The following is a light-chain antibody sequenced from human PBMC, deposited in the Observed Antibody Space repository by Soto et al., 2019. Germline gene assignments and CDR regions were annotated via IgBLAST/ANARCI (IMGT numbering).Light chain of an antibody. Sequence: VLTQSPGTLSLSPGERATLSCRASQSVSNNYFAWYQQKPGQAPRLLIFGSSDRATGIPDRFSGSGTGTDFTLTISRLEPKDFAVYYCQQYGSSPPYTFGQGTKLEIK. J-gene: IGKJ2*01. V-gene: IGKV3-20*01. CDR1: QSVSNNY. CDR2: GSS. CDR3: QQYGSSPPYT.